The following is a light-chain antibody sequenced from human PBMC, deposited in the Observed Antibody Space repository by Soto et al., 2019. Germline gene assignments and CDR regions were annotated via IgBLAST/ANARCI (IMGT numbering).Light chain of an antibody. CDR3: SSYVGNDIWV. Sequence: QSALTQPPSSSGSPGQSVTISCTGTSSDVGAYKYVSWYQQYPGKAPKLMIYYVTKRPSGFPDRFSGSKSGNTASLTVSGLQAEDEADYYCSSYVGNDIWVFGGGTKLTVL. CDR2: YVT. V-gene: IGLV2-8*01. J-gene: IGLJ3*02. CDR1: SSDVGAYKY.